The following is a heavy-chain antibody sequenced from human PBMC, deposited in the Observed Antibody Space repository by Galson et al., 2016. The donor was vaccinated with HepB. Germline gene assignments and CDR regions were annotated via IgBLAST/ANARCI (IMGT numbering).Heavy chain of an antibody. CDR1: GFTISRCW. CDR2: IAFDGTTT. Sequence: SLRLSGAASGFTISRCWMHWVRPTPGKGLVWVTCIAFDGTTTTEADAVKGRSIISSDNAKHTLELQMNSIRDEDAAVYYCVGGGGNYAPYDYWGQGTLVTASS. J-gene: IGHJ4*02. D-gene: IGHD3-16*01. V-gene: IGHV3-74*01. CDR3: VGGGGNYAPYDY.